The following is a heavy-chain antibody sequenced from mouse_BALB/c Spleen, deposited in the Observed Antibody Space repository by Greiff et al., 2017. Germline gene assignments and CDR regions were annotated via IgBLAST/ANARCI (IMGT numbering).Heavy chain of an antibody. J-gene: IGHJ2*01. CDR3: ARWGYGNYGYYFDY. Sequence: EVQLQESGAELVKPGASVKLSCTASGFNIKDTYMHWVKQRPEQGLEWIGRIDPANGNTKYDPKFQGKATITADTSSNTAYLQLSSLTSEDTAVYYCARWGYGNYGYYFDYWGQGTTLTVSS. CDR2: IDPANGNT. CDR1: GFNIKDTY. D-gene: IGHD2-10*02. V-gene: IGHV14-3*02.